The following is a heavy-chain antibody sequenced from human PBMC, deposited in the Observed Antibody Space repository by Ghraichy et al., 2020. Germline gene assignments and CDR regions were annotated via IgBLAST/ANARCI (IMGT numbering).Heavy chain of an antibody. D-gene: IGHD4-17*01. J-gene: IGHJ4*02. CDR2: IFHSGST. CDR3: ATSNGDHFYG. Sequence: SETLSLTCAVSGYSVSSSYYCGWIRQPPEKGLEWIGSIFHSGSTYYNPSLKSRVTISVDTSKNQFSLTLRSVTAADTAVYYCATSNGDHFYGWGQGTLVTVSS. CDR1: GYSVSSSYY. V-gene: IGHV4-38-2*01.